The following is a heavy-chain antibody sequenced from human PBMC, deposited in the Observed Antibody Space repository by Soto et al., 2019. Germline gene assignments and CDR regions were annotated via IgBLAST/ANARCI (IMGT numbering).Heavy chain of an antibody. V-gene: IGHV3-23*01. CDR3: VKWHTSNFDSLPFTGFDF. Sequence: PGGSLRLSCVGSGFTFSDSVMAWVRQAPGKXLEWLSVMSGDGRTRYALSVTGRFTISRDNSKNTLYLQMRSLRAEDAAAYYCVKWHTSNFDSLPFTGFDFWGQGTQVTVYS. CDR2: MSGDGRT. D-gene: IGHD3-22*01. CDR1: GFTFSDSV. J-gene: IGHJ4*02.